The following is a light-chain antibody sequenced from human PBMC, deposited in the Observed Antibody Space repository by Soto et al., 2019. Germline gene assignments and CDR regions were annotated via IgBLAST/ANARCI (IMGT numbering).Light chain of an antibody. CDR1: QDIVNF. J-gene: IGKJ4*01. V-gene: IGKV1-27*01. CDR3: QKYNSGPLT. Sequence: DIQMTQSPSSLSASVGDRVTITCRASQDIVNFLAWYQQKPGEVPTLLIYASSILQSGVPSRFSGSGSGTRFTLTISSLQPEDVATYYCQKYNSGPLTFGGGTKVEIK. CDR2: ASS.